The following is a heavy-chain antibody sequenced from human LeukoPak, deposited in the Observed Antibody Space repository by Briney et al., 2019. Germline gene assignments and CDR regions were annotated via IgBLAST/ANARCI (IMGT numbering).Heavy chain of an antibody. Sequence: GGSLRLSCAASGFTFSSYWISWVRQAPGKGLEWVANIKQDGSEKYYVDSVKGRFTISRDNAKNSLYLQMNRLRAEDTAVYYCAREDYCTNGVCLDYWGQGTLVTVSS. J-gene: IGHJ4*02. CDR1: GFTFSSYW. D-gene: IGHD2-8*01. V-gene: IGHV3-7*01. CDR3: AREDYCTNGVCLDY. CDR2: IKQDGSEK.